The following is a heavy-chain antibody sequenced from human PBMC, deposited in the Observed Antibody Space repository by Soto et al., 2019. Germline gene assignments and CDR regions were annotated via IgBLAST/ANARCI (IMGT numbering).Heavy chain of an antibody. CDR3: VMVDNYVTPTPQDV. V-gene: IGHV1-18*01. Sequence: QVQLVQSGDEVKKPGASVKVSCKASGYIFVNYGIAWVRQAPGQGLEWMGWISPYTGNTHSATKVQGRLTMTTDTSTSTAYSDVGSLTSDDTAVYYCVMVDNYVTPTPQDVWGQGTTVTVSS. CDR1: GYIFVNYG. CDR2: ISPYTGNT. J-gene: IGHJ6*02. D-gene: IGHD3-16*01.